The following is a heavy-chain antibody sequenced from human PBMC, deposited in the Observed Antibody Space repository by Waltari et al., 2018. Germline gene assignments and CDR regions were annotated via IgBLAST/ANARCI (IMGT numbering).Heavy chain of an antibody. V-gene: IGHV1-69*06. J-gene: IGHJ3*02. Sequence: QVQLVQSGAEVKKPGSSVKFSCKAPGGTFSSSAISWVRQAPGQGLEWMGGIIPIFGTANYAQKFQGRVTITADKSTSTAYMELSSLRSEDTAVYYCARGRYSGSYYAHAFDIWGQGTMVTVSS. CDR1: GGTFSSSA. CDR2: IIPIFGTA. CDR3: ARGRYSGSYYAHAFDI. D-gene: IGHD1-26*01.